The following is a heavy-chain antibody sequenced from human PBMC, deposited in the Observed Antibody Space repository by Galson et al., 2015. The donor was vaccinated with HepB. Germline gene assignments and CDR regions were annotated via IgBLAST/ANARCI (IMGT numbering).Heavy chain of an antibody. Sequence: SLRLSCAASGFTFSTYWMSWVRQAPGKGLEWVANIKQDGSEKYYVDSVKGRFTISRENAKNSLYLQMNSLRAEDTAVYYRAAHDSSGYYYYYYYMDVWGKGTTVTVSS. CDR2: IKQDGSEK. CDR3: AAHDSSGYYYYYYYMDV. V-gene: IGHV3-7*01. CDR1: GFTFSTYW. J-gene: IGHJ6*03. D-gene: IGHD3-22*01.